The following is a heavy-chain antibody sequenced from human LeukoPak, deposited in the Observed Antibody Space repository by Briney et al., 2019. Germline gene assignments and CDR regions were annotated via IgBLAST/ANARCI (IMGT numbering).Heavy chain of an antibody. CDR3: ARGYRRYCSSTSCYTLNWFDP. V-gene: IGHV4-34*01. J-gene: IGHJ5*02. Sequence: ASETLSLTCAVYGGSFSGYYWSWIRQPPGKGLEWIGEINRSGSTNYNPSLKSRVTISVDTSKNQFSLKLSSVTAADTAVYYCARGYRRYCSSTSCYTLNWFDPWGRGTLVTVCS. CDR1: GGSFSGYY. D-gene: IGHD2-2*02. CDR2: INRSGST.